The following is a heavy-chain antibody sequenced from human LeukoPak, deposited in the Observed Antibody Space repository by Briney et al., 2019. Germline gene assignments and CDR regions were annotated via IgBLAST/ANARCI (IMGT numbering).Heavy chain of an antibody. D-gene: IGHD3-10*01. V-gene: IGHV4-59*01. CDR1: GGSISSYY. CDR2: IYYSGST. CDR3: ARDRYYYGYGDYYYMDV. Sequence: SETLSLTCTVSGGSISSYYWSWIRQPPGKGLEWIGYIYYSGSTNYNPSLKSRVTISVDTSKNQFSLQLSSVTAADTAVYYCARDRYYYGYGDYYYMDVWGKGTTVTISS. J-gene: IGHJ6*03.